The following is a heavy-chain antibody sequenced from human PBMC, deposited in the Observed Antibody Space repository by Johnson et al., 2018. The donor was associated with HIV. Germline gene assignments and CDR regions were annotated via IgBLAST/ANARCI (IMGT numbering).Heavy chain of an antibody. CDR1: GFTFDDYA. V-gene: IGHV3-9*01. J-gene: IGHJ3*02. CDR3: ARETYNWAGGDAFDI. D-gene: IGHD1-20*01. CDR2: ISWNSGSNK. Sequence: VLLVESGGGLVQPGRSLRLSCAASGFTFDDYAMHWVRQAPGKGLEWVSGISWNSGSNKYYADSVKGRFTISRDNSKNTLYLQMNSLRAEDKAVYYCARETYNWAGGDAFDIWGQGTMVTVSS.